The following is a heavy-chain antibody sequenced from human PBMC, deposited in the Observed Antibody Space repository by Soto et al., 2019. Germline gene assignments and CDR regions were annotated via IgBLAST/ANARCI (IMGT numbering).Heavy chain of an antibody. Sequence: QVQLVQSGAEVKKPGSSVKVSCKASGGTFSSYTISWVRQAPGQGLEWMGRIIPILGIANYAQKFQGRVTITADKSTSTAYMELSSLRAEDTAVYYCARGGSSGYYGHYYGMDVWGQGTTVTVSS. D-gene: IGHD3-22*01. J-gene: IGHJ6*02. CDR2: IIPILGIA. CDR3: ARGGSSGYYGHYYGMDV. V-gene: IGHV1-69*02. CDR1: GGTFSSYT.